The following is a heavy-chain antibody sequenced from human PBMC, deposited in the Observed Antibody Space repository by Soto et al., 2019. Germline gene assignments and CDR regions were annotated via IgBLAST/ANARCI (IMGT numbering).Heavy chain of an antibody. J-gene: IGHJ6*03. V-gene: IGHV4-34*01. D-gene: IGHD3-3*01. CDR1: GGSFSGYY. Sequence: SETLSLTCAVYGGSFSGYYWSWIRQPPGKGLEWVGEINHSGSTNYNPSLKSRVTISVATSKNKISLKLSSVTVADTAVYYCARNYDVWSGYYYYYYMDVWGKGTTVTVSS. CDR2: INHSGST. CDR3: ARNYDVWSGYYYYYYMDV.